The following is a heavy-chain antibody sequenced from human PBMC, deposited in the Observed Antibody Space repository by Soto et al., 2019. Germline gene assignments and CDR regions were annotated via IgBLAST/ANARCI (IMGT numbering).Heavy chain of an antibody. Sequence: PSETLSLPCAVYGDSFSGYYWSWIRQPPGKGLEWIGEINHSGSTNYNPSLKSRVTISLDTSKNQFSLKLSSVTAADTAVYYCARKKPNIAALGRRVGAFEIWGQGTMVTVSS. J-gene: IGHJ3*02. CDR1: GDSFSGYY. V-gene: IGHV4-34*01. CDR2: INHSGST. CDR3: ARKKPNIAALGRRVGAFEI. D-gene: IGHD6-13*01.